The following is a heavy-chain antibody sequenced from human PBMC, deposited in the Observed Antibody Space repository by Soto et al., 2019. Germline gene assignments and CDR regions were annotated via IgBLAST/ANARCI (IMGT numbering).Heavy chain of an antibody. CDR1: GGTFSSYA. J-gene: IGHJ6*02. D-gene: IGHD3-10*01. V-gene: IGHV1-69*13. Sequence: GASVKVSCKASGGTFSSYAISWVRQAPGQGLEWMGGIIPIFGTANYAQRFQGRVTITADESTSTAYMELSSLRSEDTAVYYCARARGSGSYYSPQYYYYGMDVWGQGTTVTVSS. CDR2: IIPIFGTA. CDR3: ARARGSGSYYSPQYYYYGMDV.